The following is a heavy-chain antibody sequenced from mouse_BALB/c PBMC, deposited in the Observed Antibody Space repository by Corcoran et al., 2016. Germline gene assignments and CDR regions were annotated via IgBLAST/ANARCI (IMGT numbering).Heavy chain of an antibody. CDR3: ANWGYPYAMDY. V-gene: IGHV14-3*02. J-gene: IGHJ4*01. D-gene: IGHD4-1*01. CDR2: IDPANGNT. Sequence: EVQLQQSGAELVKPGASVKLSCTASGFNIKDTYMHWVKQRPEQGLEWIGRIDPANGNTKYDPKFQGKATITADTSSNTAYLQLSSLTSEDTAVYYCANWGYPYAMDYWGQGTSVTVSS. CDR1: GFNIKDTY.